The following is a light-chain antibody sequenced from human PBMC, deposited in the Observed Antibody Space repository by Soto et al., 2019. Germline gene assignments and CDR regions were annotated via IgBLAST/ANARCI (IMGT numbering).Light chain of an antibody. Sequence: QSALTQPPSASGSPGQSVTISCTGTSSDVGGYNYVSWYQQHPGKAPKLMIYEVSKRPSGVPDRFSGSKSGNTASLTVSGLQAEDEADYYCSSFAGTNKLWVFGGGTKVTVL. CDR1: SSDVGGYNY. CDR3: SSFAGTNKLWV. J-gene: IGLJ3*02. CDR2: EVS. V-gene: IGLV2-8*01.